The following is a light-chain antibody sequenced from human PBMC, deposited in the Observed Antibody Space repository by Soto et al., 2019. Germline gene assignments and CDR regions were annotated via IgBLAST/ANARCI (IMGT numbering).Light chain of an antibody. V-gene: IGKV3-15*01. CDR3: QQYNNWPLWT. Sequence: EIVLTQSPATLSLSPGERATLSCRASQSVSSNLAWYQQKPGQAPRLLIYDASTRATDIPARFSGSGSGTEFTLTISSLQSEDFAVYYCQQYNNWPLWTFGQGTKVDI. CDR1: QSVSSN. CDR2: DAS. J-gene: IGKJ1*01.